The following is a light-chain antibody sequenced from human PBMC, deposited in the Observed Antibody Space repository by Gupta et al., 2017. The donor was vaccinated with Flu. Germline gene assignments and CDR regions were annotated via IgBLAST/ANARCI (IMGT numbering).Light chain of an antibody. CDR1: QTITSS. CDR2: GAS. J-gene: IGKJ1*01. CDR3: QQSYSIPLT. Sequence: PSSLSASVGDRVTITCRASQTITSSLNWYQQRPGKAPNLLIYGASSLQSGVPSRFSGSRSGTDFTLTISSLQPEDFATYYCQQSYSIPLTFGQGTKVEIK. V-gene: IGKV1-39*01.